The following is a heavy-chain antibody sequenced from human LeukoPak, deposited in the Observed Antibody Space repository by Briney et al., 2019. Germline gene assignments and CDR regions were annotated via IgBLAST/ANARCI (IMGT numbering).Heavy chain of an antibody. CDR3: ARDANSYGIRGAFDI. CDR1: GFTFSSYS. J-gene: IGHJ3*02. CDR2: ISSSSSTI. Sequence: GGSLRLSCAASGFTFSSYSMNWVRQAPGKGLEWVSYISSSSSTIYYAGSVKGRFTISRDNAQNSLYLQMNSLRAEDTAVYYCARDANSYGIRGAFDIWGQGTMVTVSS. D-gene: IGHD5-18*01. V-gene: IGHV3-48*01.